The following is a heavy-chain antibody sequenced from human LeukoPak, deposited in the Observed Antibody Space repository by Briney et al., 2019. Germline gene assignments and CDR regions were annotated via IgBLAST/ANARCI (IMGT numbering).Heavy chain of an antibody. V-gene: IGHV3-7*04. D-gene: IGHD2-15*01. CDR1: GFPFCIRW. J-gene: IGHJ4*02. Sequence: GGSLRLSCAASGFPFCIRWMSWVRRAPGRGREWVANIKADGSEKYYVDSVKGRFTVSRDNAKNSLFLQMNSLRAEDTGLYYCARYCGGGSCFDSWGRGTLVTVSS. CDR2: IKADGSEK. CDR3: ARYCGGGSCFDS.